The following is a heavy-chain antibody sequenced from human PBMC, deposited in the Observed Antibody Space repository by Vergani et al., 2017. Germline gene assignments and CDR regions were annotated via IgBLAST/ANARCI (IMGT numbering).Heavy chain of an antibody. CDR2: IYYSGST. V-gene: IGHV4-39*01. D-gene: IGHD3-3*01. CDR1: GGSISSSSYY. J-gene: IGHJ5*02. CDR3: ARQIYEWLPYNWFDP. Sequence: QVQLQESGPGLVKPSETLSLTCTVSGGSISSSSYYWGWIRQPPGKGLEWIGSIYYSGSTYYNPSLKSRVTISVDTSKNQFSLKLSSVTAADTAVYYCARQIYEWLPYNWFDPWGQGTLVTVSS.